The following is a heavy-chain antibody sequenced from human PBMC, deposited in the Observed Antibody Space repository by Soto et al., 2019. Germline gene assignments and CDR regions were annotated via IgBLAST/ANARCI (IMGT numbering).Heavy chain of an antibody. D-gene: IGHD1-7*01. J-gene: IGHJ6*03. CDR1: GYTFTSYG. V-gene: IGHV1-18*01. Sequence: GASVKVSCKASGYTFTSYGISWVRQAPGRGLEWMGWISAYNGNTNYAQKLQGRVTMTTDTSTSTAYMELRSLRSDDTAVYYCARVSKLELPDYSYYMDVWGKGPTVTVSS. CDR2: ISAYNGNT. CDR3: ARVSKLELPDYSYYMDV.